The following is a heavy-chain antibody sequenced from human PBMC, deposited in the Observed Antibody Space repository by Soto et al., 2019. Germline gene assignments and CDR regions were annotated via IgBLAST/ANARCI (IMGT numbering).Heavy chain of an antibody. CDR1: GFTVSSNY. CDR2: IYSGGST. Sequence: PGGSMRLSCAASGFTVSSNYMRWVRQAPEKGLEWVSVIYSGGSTYYADSVKGRFTISRDNSKNTLYLQMNSLRAEDTSVYYCARTLGSPVAGTYFHHWGQGTLVTVSS. CDR3: ARTLGSPVAGTYFHH. J-gene: IGHJ1*01. V-gene: IGHV3-66*01. D-gene: IGHD6-19*01.